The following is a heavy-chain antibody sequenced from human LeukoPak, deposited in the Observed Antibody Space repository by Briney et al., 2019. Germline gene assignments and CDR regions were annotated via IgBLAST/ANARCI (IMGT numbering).Heavy chain of an antibody. D-gene: IGHD2-21*01. CDR3: AKAPVTTCRGAYCYPFDY. CDR1: GFTLSSYA. J-gene: IGHJ4*02. Sequence: GGSLRPSCAASGFTLSSYAMSGVRQAPGKGLEWFSAISDSGNTYHADSVKGRFTISRDSSKNTLFLQMNRLRPEDAAVYYCAKAPVTTCRGAYCYPFDYWGQGTLVSVSS. V-gene: IGHV3-23*01. CDR2: ISDSGNT.